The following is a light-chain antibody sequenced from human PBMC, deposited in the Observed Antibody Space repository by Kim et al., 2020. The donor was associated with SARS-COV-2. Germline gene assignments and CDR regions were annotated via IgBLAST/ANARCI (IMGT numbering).Light chain of an antibody. J-gene: IGLJ1*01. CDR2: EVD. CDR3: SSYIRGSTNYV. Sequence: SITISGPGTGSDVDGNKYVSWYQQHPGKAPNLVIYEVDNRPSGVSIRFSGSKSSNTASLTISGLQAEDEADYYCSSYIRGSTNYVFGTGTKVTVL. CDR1: GSDVDGNKY. V-gene: IGLV2-14*01.